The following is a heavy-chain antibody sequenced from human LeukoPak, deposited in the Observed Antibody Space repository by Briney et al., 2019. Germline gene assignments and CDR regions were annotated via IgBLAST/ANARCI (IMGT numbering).Heavy chain of an antibody. Sequence: ASVKVSCKASGYTFTGYYMHWVRQAPGQGLEWMGWINPNSGGTNYAQKFQGRVTMTRDTSISTAYMELSRLRSDDTAVYYCARDPGVQLEMYYMDVWGKGTTVTVSS. V-gene: IGHV1-2*02. CDR3: ARDPGVQLEMYYMDV. D-gene: IGHD1-1*01. CDR2: INPNSGGT. J-gene: IGHJ6*03. CDR1: GYTFTGYY.